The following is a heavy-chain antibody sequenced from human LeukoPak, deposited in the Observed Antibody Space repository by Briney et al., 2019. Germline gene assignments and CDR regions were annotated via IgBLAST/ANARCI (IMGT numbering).Heavy chain of an antibody. V-gene: IGHV1-18*01. CDR2: ISAYNGNT. Sequence: ASVKVSCKASGYTFTSYGISWVRQAPGQGLEWMGWISAYNGNTNYAQKLQGRVTMTTDTSTSTAYMELRSLRSDDTAVYYCARDTVPYCGGDCPQPSDPWGQGTLVTVSS. CDR3: ARDTVPYCGGDCPQPSDP. J-gene: IGHJ5*02. D-gene: IGHD2-21*02. CDR1: GYTFTSYG.